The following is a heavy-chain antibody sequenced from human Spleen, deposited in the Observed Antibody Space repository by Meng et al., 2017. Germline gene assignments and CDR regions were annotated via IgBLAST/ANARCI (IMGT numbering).Heavy chain of an antibody. Sequence: SQTLSLTCSVSGGSVSNYNYFWTWIRQPPGKGLEWVGYAYYRGSTNYNPSLESRVSISLDTSKNQFSLKLSSVTAADTAVYYCARRSSPSSFSYYFDSWGQGTLVTVSS. J-gene: IGHJ4*02. CDR1: GGSVSNYNYF. V-gene: IGHV4-61*01. CDR2: AYYRGST. D-gene: IGHD6-6*01. CDR3: ARRSSPSSFSYYFDS.